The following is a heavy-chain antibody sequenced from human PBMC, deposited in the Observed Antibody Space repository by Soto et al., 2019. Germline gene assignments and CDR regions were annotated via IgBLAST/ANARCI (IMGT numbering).Heavy chain of an antibody. J-gene: IGHJ4*02. CDR1: GFTFSGYA. CDR3: ANNQDNSGYDSGLDY. CDR2: ISGSGGST. Sequence: EVQLLESGGGLVQPGGSLRLSCAASGFTFSGYAMSWVRQAPGKGLEWVSAISGSGGSTYYADSVKGRFTISRDNSKNTLYLQMNSLRAEDTAVYYCANNQDNSGYDSGLDYWGQGTLVTVSS. V-gene: IGHV3-23*01. D-gene: IGHD5-12*01.